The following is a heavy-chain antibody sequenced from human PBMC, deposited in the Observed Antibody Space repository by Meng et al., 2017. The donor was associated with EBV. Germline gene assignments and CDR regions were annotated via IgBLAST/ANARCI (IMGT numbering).Heavy chain of an antibody. J-gene: IGHJ5*02. Sequence: QVQLQQWGAGLLKPSGXLSLTCAVYGGSFSGYYWSWIRQPPGKGLEWIGEINHSGSTNYNPSLKSRVTISVDTSKNQFSLKLSSVTAADTAVYYCARGGGNRGGIVGATYRLNWFDPRGQGTLVTVSS. CDR2: INHSGST. CDR1: GGSFSGYY. V-gene: IGHV4-34*01. D-gene: IGHD1-26*01. CDR3: ARGGGNRGGIVGATYRLNWFDP.